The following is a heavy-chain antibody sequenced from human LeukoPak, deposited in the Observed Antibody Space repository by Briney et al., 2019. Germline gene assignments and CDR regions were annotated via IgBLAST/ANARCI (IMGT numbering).Heavy chain of an antibody. CDR2: INHRGNT. V-gene: IGHV4-34*01. CDR3: ARGDSNFPFDY. J-gene: IGHJ4*02. CDR1: VGSFSGYY. Sequence: PSETLSLTCAVYVGSFSGYYWSWIRQPPGKGLEWIGEINHRGNTNYNPSLESRVTISVDTSKNQFSLKLSSVTAADTAVYYCARGDSNFPFDYWGQGTLVTVSS. D-gene: IGHD4-11*01.